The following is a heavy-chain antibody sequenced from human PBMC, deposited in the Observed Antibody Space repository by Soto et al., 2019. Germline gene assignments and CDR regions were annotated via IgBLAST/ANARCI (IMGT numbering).Heavy chain of an antibody. CDR3: AAPWAYGYYYYYGMDV. J-gene: IGHJ6*02. V-gene: IGHV1-58*01. CDR2: IVVGSGNT. CDR1: GCTLSSYA. Sequence: SVKVSCKASGCTLSSYAVGWVRQAHEQRLEWIGWIVVGSGNTNYAQKFQERVTITRDMSTSTAYMELSSLRSEDTAVYYCAAPWAYGYYYYYGMDVWAQGTTVTVSS. D-gene: IGHD4-17*01.